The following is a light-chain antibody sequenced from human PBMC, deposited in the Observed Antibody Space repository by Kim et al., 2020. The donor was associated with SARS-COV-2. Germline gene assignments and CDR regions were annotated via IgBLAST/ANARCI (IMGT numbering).Light chain of an antibody. CDR3: QQRSNWQLT. J-gene: IGKJ4*01. CDR1: QGVSSY. V-gene: IGKV3D-11*01. CDR2: DAS. Sequence: EIVLTQSPATLSLSPGERATLSCRASQGVSSYLAWYQQKPGQAPRLLIYDASNRATGILARFSGSGPGTDFTLTISSLEPEDFAVYYCQQRSNWQLTFGGGTKVDIK.